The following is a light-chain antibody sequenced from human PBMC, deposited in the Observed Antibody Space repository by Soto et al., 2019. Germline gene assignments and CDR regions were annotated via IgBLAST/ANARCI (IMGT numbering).Light chain of an antibody. CDR2: DAA. CDR1: QSVSSY. Sequence: EIVLTQSPATLSLSPGERATLSCRASQSVSSYLAWYQQKPGQAPRLLIYDAASRPGGIPDRFSGSGFGTEFTLTISRLEPEDFAVYYCQQYGDSPYTFGQGTKLEIK. V-gene: IGKV3-20*01. J-gene: IGKJ2*01. CDR3: QQYGDSPYT.